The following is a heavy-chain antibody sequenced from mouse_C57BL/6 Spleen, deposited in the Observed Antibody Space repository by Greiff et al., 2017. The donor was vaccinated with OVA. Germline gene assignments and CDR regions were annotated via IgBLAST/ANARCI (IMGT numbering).Heavy chain of an antibody. CDR2: IHPNSGST. D-gene: IGHD2-3*01. CDR1: GYTFTSYW. Sequence: QVQLQQPGAELVKPGASVKLSCKASGYTFTSYWMHWVKQRPGQGLEWIGMIHPNSGSTNYNEKFKSKATLTVDKSSSTAYMQLSSLTSEDSAVYYCARIMSLGLLFAYWGQGTLVTVSA. V-gene: IGHV1-64*01. J-gene: IGHJ3*01. CDR3: ARIMSLGLLFAY.